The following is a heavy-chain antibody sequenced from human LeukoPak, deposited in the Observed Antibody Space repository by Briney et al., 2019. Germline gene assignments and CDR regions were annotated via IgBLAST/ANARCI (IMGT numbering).Heavy chain of an antibody. Sequence: GGSLRLSCAASGFTFSSYWMHWVRQAPGKGLVWVSRINSDGSSTSYADSVKGRFTISRDNAKNTLYLQMNSLRAEDTAVYYCAKEWGYYDILTGYTDYWGQGTLVTVSS. CDR3: AKEWGYYDILTGYTDY. D-gene: IGHD3-9*01. V-gene: IGHV3-74*01. J-gene: IGHJ4*02. CDR2: INSDGSST. CDR1: GFTFSSYW.